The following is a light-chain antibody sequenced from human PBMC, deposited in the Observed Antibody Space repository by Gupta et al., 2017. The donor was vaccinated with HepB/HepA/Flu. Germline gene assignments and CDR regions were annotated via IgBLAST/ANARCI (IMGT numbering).Light chain of an antibody. V-gene: IGKV3-20*01. CDR3: QQYGSSSFT. CDR1: QSVSSSY. Sequence: DIVLTQSPGTLSLSPGERATLSCRASQSVSSSYLAWYQQKPGQAPRLLIYGTSSRAAGIPDRFSGSGSGTDFTLNISRLEPEDFAVFYCQQYGSSSFTFGPGTKVEIK. J-gene: IGKJ3*01. CDR2: GTS.